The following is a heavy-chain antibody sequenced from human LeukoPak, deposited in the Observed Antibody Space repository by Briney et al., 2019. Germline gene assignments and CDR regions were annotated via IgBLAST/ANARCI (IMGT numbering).Heavy chain of an antibody. CDR2: IYYSGST. Sequence: PSETLSLTCTVSGGSISSYYWSWIRQPPGKGLEWIGYIYYSGSTNYNPSLKSRVTISVDTSKNQFSLKLSSVTAADTAVYYCAREGPGSSCAYSGQGTLVTVSS. V-gene: IGHV4-59*12. CDR1: GGSISSYY. D-gene: IGHD6-13*01. CDR3: AREGPGSSCAY. J-gene: IGHJ4*02.